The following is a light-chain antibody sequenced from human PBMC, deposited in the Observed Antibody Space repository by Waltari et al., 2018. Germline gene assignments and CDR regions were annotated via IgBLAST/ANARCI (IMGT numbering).Light chain of an antibody. V-gene: IGKV3-20*01. CDR2: GAS. Sequence: EIVLTQSPGPLSLSPGERATLSCRASQSVSSSYLAWYQHQPGQAPRLLIYGASSRATGIPDRFSGSGSGTDFTLTISRLEPEDFAVYYCQQYGSSSFTFGPGTKVDIK. CDR1: QSVSSSY. CDR3: QQYGSSSFT. J-gene: IGKJ3*01.